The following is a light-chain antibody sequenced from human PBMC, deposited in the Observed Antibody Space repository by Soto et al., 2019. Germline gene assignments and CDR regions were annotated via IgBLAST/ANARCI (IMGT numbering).Light chain of an antibody. V-gene: IGKV3-20*01. CDR2: GTS. CDR3: QQYGNSPRYS. CDR1: QSVSSNY. Sequence: EIVLTQSPGTLSLSPGERVTLSCRASQSVSSNYLAWYQQKPGQAPRLLIHGTSSRATAIPDRFSGSGAGTDFTLTISRLEPEDFAVYYCQQYGNSPRYSFGQGIKLEIK. J-gene: IGKJ2*03.